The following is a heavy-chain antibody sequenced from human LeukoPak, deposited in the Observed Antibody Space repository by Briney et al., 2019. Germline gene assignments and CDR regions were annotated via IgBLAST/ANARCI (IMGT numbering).Heavy chain of an antibody. Sequence: GGSLRLSCAASGFTFSSYWMHWVRQAPGKGLVWVSRINSDGSSTSYADSVKGRFTISRDNSRNTLSLEMNSLRTEDTAVYYCTKGPYYNILTGTIRVRNGFDIWGQGTMVTVYS. CDR1: GFTFSSYW. CDR2: INSDGSST. CDR3: TKGPYYNILTGTIRVRNGFDI. V-gene: IGHV3-74*01. D-gene: IGHD3-9*01. J-gene: IGHJ3*02.